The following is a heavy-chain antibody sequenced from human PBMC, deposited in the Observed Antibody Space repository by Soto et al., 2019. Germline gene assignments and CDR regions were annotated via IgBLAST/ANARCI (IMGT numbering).Heavy chain of an antibody. V-gene: IGHV4-4*02. D-gene: IGHD1-26*01. Sequence: SETLSLTCAVSGGSISSSNWWSWVRQPPGKGLEWIGEIYHSGSTNYNPSLKSRVTISVDKSKNQFSLKLSSVTAADTAVYYCARSSGSYRQDAFDIWGQGTMVTVSS. CDR1: GGSISSSNW. CDR3: ARSSGSYRQDAFDI. J-gene: IGHJ3*02. CDR2: IYHSGST.